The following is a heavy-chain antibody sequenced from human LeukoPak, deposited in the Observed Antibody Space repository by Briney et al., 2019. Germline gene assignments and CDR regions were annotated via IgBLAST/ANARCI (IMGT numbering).Heavy chain of an antibody. CDR2: ISSSSSYI. D-gene: IGHD6-13*01. J-gene: IGHJ4*02. V-gene: IGHV3-21*01. CDR3: ARETSAAGTEY. Sequence: GGSLRLSCAASGFTFSSYSMNWVRQAPGKGLEWVSSISSSSSYIYYADSVKGRLTISRDNAKNSLYLQMNSLRAEDTAVYYCARETSAAGTEYWGQGTLVTVSS. CDR1: GFTFSSYS.